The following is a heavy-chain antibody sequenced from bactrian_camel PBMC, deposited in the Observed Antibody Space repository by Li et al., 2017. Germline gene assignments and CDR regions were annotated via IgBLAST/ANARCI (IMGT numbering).Heavy chain of an antibody. D-gene: IGHD4*01. CDR2: IRRDAST. CDR1: GFTLDDWD. Sequence: HVQLVESGGGSVQAGETLRLSCIASGFTLDDWDMGWYRQAPGNECELVSAIRRDASTYYADSVQGRFTISQDNAKNTVYLQMNSLKPEDTAIYYCVAERTIANMCSAWFDSYNYWGQGTQVTVS. CDR3: VAERTIANMCSAWFDSYNY. V-gene: IGHV3S55*01. J-gene: IGHJ4*01.